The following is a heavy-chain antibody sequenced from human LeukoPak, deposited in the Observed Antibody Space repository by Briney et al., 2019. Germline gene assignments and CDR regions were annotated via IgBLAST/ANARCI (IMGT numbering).Heavy chain of an antibody. CDR1: GGSISSSSYY. V-gene: IGHV4-39*01. D-gene: IGHD3-10*01. Sequence: SETLSLTCTVSGGSISSSSYYWGWIRQPPGKGLEWIGSIYYSGSTYYNPSLKSRVTISVDTSKNQFSLKLSSVTAADTAVYYCARQEGITMVRGAEIDYWGQGTLVTVSS. CDR3: ARQEGITMVRGAEIDY. J-gene: IGHJ4*02. CDR2: IYYSGST.